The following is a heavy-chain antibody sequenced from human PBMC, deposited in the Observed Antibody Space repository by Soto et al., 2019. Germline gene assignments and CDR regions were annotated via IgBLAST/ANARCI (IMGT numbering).Heavy chain of an antibody. CDR1: GFTFTTCA. CDR2: IRTKANKYAT. D-gene: IGHD4-17*01. J-gene: IGHJ4*02. CDR3: ARDPYGDYGSPIHX. V-gene: IGHV3-73*01. Sequence: PGGSLRLTCAASGFTFTTCAIHWVRQASGKGLEWVFRIRTKANKYATTDAASVKCRLTFSRYESKNTLYLQMNSLRAEDTSVYYCARDPYGDYGSPIHXWGQGTLVTVSX.